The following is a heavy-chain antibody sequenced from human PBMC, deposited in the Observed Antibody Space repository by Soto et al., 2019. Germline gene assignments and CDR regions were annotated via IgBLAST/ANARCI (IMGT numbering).Heavy chain of an antibody. Sequence: QVQLVESGGGLVKPGGSLRLSCAASGFTFSDYYMSWIRQAPGKGLEWVSYISSSGSTIYYADSVKGRFTISRDNAKNSLYLQMNSLRAEDAAVYYCARGYCSSTSCYAREGFDPWGQGTLVTVSS. CDR1: GFTFSDYY. CDR3: ARGYCSSTSCYAREGFDP. V-gene: IGHV3-11*01. CDR2: ISSSGSTI. D-gene: IGHD2-2*01. J-gene: IGHJ5*02.